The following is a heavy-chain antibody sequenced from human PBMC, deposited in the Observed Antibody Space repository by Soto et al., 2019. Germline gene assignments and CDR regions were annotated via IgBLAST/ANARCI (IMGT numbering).Heavy chain of an antibody. J-gene: IGHJ4*02. V-gene: IGHV1-69*01. Sequence: QVQLVQSGAEVKKPGSSVKVSCKASGGTFSSYAISWVRQAPGQGLEWMGGIIPIFGTANYAQKFQGRVTITADESTSTAYMELSSLRSEDTAVYYCARLYYYILTGYYSSYYFDYWGQGTLVTVSS. CDR1: GGTFSSYA. CDR2: IIPIFGTA. D-gene: IGHD3-9*01. CDR3: ARLYYYILTGYYSSYYFDY.